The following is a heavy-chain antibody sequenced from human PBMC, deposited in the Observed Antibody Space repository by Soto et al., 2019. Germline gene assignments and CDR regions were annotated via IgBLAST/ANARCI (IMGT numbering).Heavy chain of an antibody. CDR3: ARGGAMGHYYYYGMDV. Sequence: SETLSLTCTVSGGSISSYYWSWIRQPPGKGLEWIGYIYYSGSTNYNPSLKGRVTISVDTSKNQFSLKLSSVTAADTAVYYCARGGAMGHYYYYGMDVWGQGTTVTVSS. D-gene: IGHD5-18*01. CDR2: IYYSGST. V-gene: IGHV4-59*01. J-gene: IGHJ6*02. CDR1: GGSISSYY.